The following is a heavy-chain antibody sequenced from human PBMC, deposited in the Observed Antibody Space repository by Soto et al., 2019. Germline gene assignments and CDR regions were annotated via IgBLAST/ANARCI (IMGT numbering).Heavy chain of an antibody. CDR3: ARALGPTLFDY. CDR2: IGTAGDT. J-gene: IGHJ4*02. V-gene: IGHV3-13*04. CDR1: GFTFSSYD. Sequence: PGGSLRLSCSASGFTFSSYDMHCVRQGPGKGLEWVSAIGTAGDTNYAGSVKGRFTISRENAKNSLYLQMNSLRAGDTAIYFCARALGPTLFDYWGQGTLVTVSS.